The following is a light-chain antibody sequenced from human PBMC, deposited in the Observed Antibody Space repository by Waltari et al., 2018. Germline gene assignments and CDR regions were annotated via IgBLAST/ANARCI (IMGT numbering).Light chain of an antibody. CDR2: DVS. CDR3: SPYISSSTWV. Sequence: QPALTPPPPVSQSPGQSIPTSCTRTSRDVGRYNDVSGYQQHPGKAPKLMISDVSKRPSGVASRFTGSKTDNTAALTISGLQAEDEADYYCSPYISSSTWVFGGRIKLTVL. J-gene: IGLJ3*02. V-gene: IGLV2-14*01. CDR1: SRDVGRYND.